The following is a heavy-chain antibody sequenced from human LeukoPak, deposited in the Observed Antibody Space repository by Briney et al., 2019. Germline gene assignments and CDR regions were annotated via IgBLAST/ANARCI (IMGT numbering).Heavy chain of an antibody. CDR2: ISSSSSYI. Sequence: GGSLRLSCAASGFTFSSYSMNWVRQAPGKGLEWVSSISSSSSYIYYADSVKGRFTISRDNAKNSLYLQMNSLRAEDTAVYYCAGPIAVAGIGFDYWGQGTLVIVSS. CDR1: GFTFSSYS. D-gene: IGHD6-19*01. J-gene: IGHJ4*02. V-gene: IGHV3-21*01. CDR3: AGPIAVAGIGFDY.